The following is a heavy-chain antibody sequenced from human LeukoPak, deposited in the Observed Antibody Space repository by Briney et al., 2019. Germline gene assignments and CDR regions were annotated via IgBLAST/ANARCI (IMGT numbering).Heavy chain of an antibody. CDR2: IRYDGSNK. Sequence: AGGSLRLSCAASGFTFSSYGMHWVRQAPGKGLEWVAFIRYDGSNKYYADSVKGRFTISRDNSKNTLYLQMNSLRAEDTAVYYCAKERVVVADLDYWGQGTLVTVSS. V-gene: IGHV3-30*02. CDR3: AKERVVVADLDY. J-gene: IGHJ4*02. CDR1: GFTFSSYG. D-gene: IGHD2-15*01.